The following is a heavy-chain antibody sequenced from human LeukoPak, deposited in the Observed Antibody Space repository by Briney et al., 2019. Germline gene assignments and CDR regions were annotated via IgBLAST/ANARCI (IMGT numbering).Heavy chain of an antibody. J-gene: IGHJ4*02. CDR3: ARAGYYYAFDY. Sequence: SETLSLTCAVYGGSFSGYYWSWIRQPPGKGLEWIGEINHSGSTNYNPSLKSRVTISVDTSKNQFSLKLSSVTAADTAVYYCARAGYYYAFDYWGQGTLVTVSS. CDR1: GGSFSGYY. CDR2: INHSGST. D-gene: IGHD3-10*01. V-gene: IGHV4-34*01.